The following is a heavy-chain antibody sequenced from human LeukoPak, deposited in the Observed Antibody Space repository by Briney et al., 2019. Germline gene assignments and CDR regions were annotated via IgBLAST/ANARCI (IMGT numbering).Heavy chain of an antibody. J-gene: IGHJ6*02. V-gene: IGHV1-3*01. D-gene: IGHD4-17*01. CDR3: ARERHPTDYGDSKSYYYYGMDV. CDR1: GYTFTSYA. CDR2: INAGNGNT. Sequence: ASVKVSCKASGYTFTSYAMHWVRQAPGQRLEWMGWINAGNGNTKYSQKFQGRVTITADESTSTAYMELSSLRSEDTAVYYCARERHPTDYGDSKSYYYYGMDVWGQGTTVTVSS.